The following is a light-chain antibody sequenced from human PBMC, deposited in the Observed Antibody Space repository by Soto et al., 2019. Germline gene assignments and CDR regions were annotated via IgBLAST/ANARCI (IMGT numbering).Light chain of an antibody. CDR3: QQYTRAPLT. Sequence: EIVLTQSPATLSLSPGDRATLSCRASQSVTDNYLAWYQQKPGQAPRLVISGASSRTSGIPDRFSASGSGTDFTLTISRLEPEDFAVYYCQQYTRAPLTFGQGTRLEIK. CDR1: QSVTDNY. V-gene: IGKV3-20*01. J-gene: IGKJ5*01. CDR2: GAS.